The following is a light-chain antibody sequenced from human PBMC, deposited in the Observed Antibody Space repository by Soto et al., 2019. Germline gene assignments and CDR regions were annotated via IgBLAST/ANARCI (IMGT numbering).Light chain of an antibody. CDR3: PSYDSSLSGHVV. CDR2: GNS. J-gene: IGLJ2*01. V-gene: IGLV1-40*01. CDR1: SSNIGAGYD. Sequence: QSVLTQPPSVSGAPGQRVTISCTGSSSNIGAGYDVHWYQQLPGTAPKLLIYGNSNRPSGVPDRFSGSKSGTSASLAITGLQDEDEVDSYCPSYDSSLSGHVVFGGGTKLTVL.